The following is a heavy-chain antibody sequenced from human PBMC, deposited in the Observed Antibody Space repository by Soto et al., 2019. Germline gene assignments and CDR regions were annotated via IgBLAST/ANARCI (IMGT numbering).Heavy chain of an antibody. CDR3: TKSRRSILMVYGFGGMDV. D-gene: IGHD2-8*01. Sequence: EVQLLESGGGVVQRGGSLRLSCAASGFTVSSHAMSWVSQAPGKGLEWVSSISGSGDGTYYGDSVKGRFTISRDSSSSTLYLQMNNLRGEDTAVYFCTKSRRSILMVYGFGGMDVWGQGTTVTVSS. CDR1: GFTVSSHA. V-gene: IGHV3-23*01. J-gene: IGHJ6*02. CDR2: ISGSGDGT.